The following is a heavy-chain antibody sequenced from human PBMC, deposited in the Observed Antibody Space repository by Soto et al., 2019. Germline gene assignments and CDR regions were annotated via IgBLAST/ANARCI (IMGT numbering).Heavy chain of an antibody. J-gene: IGHJ4*02. CDR1: GGTFNTYA. V-gene: IGHV1-69*06. D-gene: IGHD2-2*01. CDR2: ISTMCGAA. Sequence: QVQLVQSGGEMKKPGSSVKVSCQSSGGTFNTYAMNWVRQAPGQGPERMGVISTMCGAANYAPKCQGRVTITADKSTGTSYMLLSSLTSEDTGLYVWTREDQVHTPAVVYWGQGTVVTVSS. CDR3: TREDQVHTPAVVY.